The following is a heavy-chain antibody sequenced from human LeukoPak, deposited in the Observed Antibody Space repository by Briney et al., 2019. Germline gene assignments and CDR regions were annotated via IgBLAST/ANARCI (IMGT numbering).Heavy chain of an antibody. CDR2: IYYSGST. V-gene: IGHV4-59*01. D-gene: IGHD3-22*01. J-gene: IGHJ6*03. Sequence: KPSETLSLTCTVSGGSMSSYYWGWIRQPPGKGLEWIGYIYYSGSTTFNPSLKSRVTMSVDTSNSQFSLKLSSVTAADTAVYYCATIINITMIDNYSMDVWGKGTTVTVSS. CDR3: ATIINITMIDNYSMDV. CDR1: GGSMSSYY.